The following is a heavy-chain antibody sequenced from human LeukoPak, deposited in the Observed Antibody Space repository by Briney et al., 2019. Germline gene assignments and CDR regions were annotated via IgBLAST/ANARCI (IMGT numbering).Heavy chain of an antibody. CDR1: GGSISSGGYY. Sequence: SETLSLTCTVSGGSISSGGYYWSWIRQHPGKGLEWIGYIYYSGSTYYNPSLMSRVTISVDTSKNQFSPKLSSVTAADTAVYYCARDSAAAGTGSFDYWGQGTLVTVSS. D-gene: IGHD6-13*01. CDR3: ARDSAAAGTGSFDY. V-gene: IGHV4-31*03. CDR2: IYYSGST. J-gene: IGHJ4*02.